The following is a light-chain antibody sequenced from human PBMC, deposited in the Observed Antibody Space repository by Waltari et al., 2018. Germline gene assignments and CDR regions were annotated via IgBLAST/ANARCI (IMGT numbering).Light chain of an antibody. J-gene: IGKJ1*01. CDR2: AAS. Sequence: AIRITQSPSSLSASTGDRVTITCRASQGIRSYLAWYQQKPGKAPKLLIYAASTLQSGVPSRFSGSGSGTDFTLTISCLQSEDFATYYCQQYYSYQWTFGQGTKVEIK. CDR3: QQYYSYQWT. V-gene: IGKV1-8*01. CDR1: QGIRSY.